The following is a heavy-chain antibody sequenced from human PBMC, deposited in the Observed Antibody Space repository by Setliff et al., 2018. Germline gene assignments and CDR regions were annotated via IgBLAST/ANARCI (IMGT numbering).Heavy chain of an antibody. D-gene: IGHD3-16*01. CDR3: ARAFGLQYYFDY. CDR2: IYYSGNT. CDR1: GGSIDSHY. J-gene: IGHJ4*02. V-gene: IGHV4-59*08. Sequence: SETLSLTCSVSGGSIDSHYWSWIRQPPGKGLEWIGSIYYSGNTYYNPSLKSRVTISVDTSKNQFSLKLSSVTAADTAVYYCARAFGLQYYFDYWGQGTLVTVSS.